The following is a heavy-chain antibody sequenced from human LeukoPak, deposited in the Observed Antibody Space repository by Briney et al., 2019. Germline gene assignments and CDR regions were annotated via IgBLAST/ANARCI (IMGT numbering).Heavy chain of an antibody. D-gene: IGHD3-3*01. J-gene: IGHJ6*02. CDR1: GGSINNYY. CDR3: ARHPASYYDFWSGSEGRDYYYGMDV. Sequence: SETLSLTCAISGGSINNYYWSWIRQPPGKGLEWIGYIYYSGTTNYSPSLNSRVNISLDTAKNQFSLRLSSVTAADTAVYYCARHPASYYDFWSGSEGRDYYYGMDVWGQGTTVTVS. V-gene: IGHV4-59*08. CDR2: IYYSGTT.